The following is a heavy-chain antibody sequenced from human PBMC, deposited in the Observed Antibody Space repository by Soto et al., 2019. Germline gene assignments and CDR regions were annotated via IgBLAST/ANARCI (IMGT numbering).Heavy chain of an antibody. V-gene: IGHV4-61*08. CDR1: GGSFVGVGCS. CDR2: VYHTGRT. Sequence: PSEPQSLPWSVSGGSFVGVGCSWIWIRQPPGKGLEWIGYVYHTGRTSYNPSLKSRVSISMDTSKNQFSLNVDSVTAADTAVDVCASDFTYFDSWGQGTL. J-gene: IGHJ4*02. CDR3: ASDFTYFDS.